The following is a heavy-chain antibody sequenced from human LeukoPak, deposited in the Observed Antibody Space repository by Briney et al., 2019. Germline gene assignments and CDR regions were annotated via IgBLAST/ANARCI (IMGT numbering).Heavy chain of an antibody. J-gene: IGHJ4*02. CDR3: ARGARYCSGGSCSDY. D-gene: IGHD2-15*01. CDR1: ALIFSTYW. Sequence: QPRRSLRLSCAASALIFSTYWMHWVRQPPGKGLGWVSHINSDASSTSYADSVKGRFTISRDNTENTMYLQMNSLKAEDTAVYYCARGARYCSGGSCSDYWGQGTLVTVSS. CDR2: INSDASST. V-gene: IGHV3-74*01.